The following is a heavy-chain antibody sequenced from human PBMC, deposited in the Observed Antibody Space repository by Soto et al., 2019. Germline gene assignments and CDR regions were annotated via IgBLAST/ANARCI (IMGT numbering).Heavy chain of an antibody. D-gene: IGHD3-10*01. J-gene: IGHJ5*02. CDR1: GYTFTSYY. V-gene: IGHV1-46*01. Sequence: ASVKVSCKASGYTFTSYYMHWVRQAPGQGLEWMGIINPSGGSTSYAQKFQGRVTMTRDTSTSTVSMELSSLRSEDTAVYYCAREAYYYGSGSYYNRNWFDPWGQGTLVTVSS. CDR2: INPSGGST. CDR3: AREAYYYGSGSYYNRNWFDP.